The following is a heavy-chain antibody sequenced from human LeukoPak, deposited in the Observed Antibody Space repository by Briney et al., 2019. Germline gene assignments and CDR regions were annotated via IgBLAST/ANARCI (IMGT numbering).Heavy chain of an antibody. Sequence: GGSLRLSCAASGFTFSSYAMSWVRQAPGKGLEWVSVVYSGGITYYADSVKGRFVISGDNSKNTLYLQMNSLRAEGTAVYYCARGVDVWGQGTTVTVSS. V-gene: IGHV3-66*01. CDR1: GFTFSSYA. J-gene: IGHJ6*02. CDR2: VYSGGIT. CDR3: ARGVDV.